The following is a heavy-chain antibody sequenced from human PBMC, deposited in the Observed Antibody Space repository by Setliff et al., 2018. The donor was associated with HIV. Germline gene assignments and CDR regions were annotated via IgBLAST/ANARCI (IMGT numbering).Heavy chain of an antibody. CDR1: GGSISSYY. J-gene: IGHJ3*02. D-gene: IGHD3-10*01. V-gene: IGHV4-4*09. CDR3: ARRLNYYGSGNYPGAFDI. Sequence: PSETLSLTCTVSGGSISSYYWSWIRQPPGKGLEWIGYIYTSGSTNYNPSLKSRVTISVDTSKNQFSLKLSSVTAADTAVYYCARRLNYYGSGNYPGAFDIWGQGTMVTVSS. CDR2: IYTSGST.